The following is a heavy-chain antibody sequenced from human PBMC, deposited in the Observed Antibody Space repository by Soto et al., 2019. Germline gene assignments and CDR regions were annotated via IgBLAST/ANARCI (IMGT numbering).Heavy chain of an antibody. D-gene: IGHD6-6*01. CDR1: GFTFSSYW. CDR2: IKQDGSEK. CDR3: ARDLRPYSSSSFGY. J-gene: IGHJ4*02. V-gene: IGHV3-7*01. Sequence: GWSLRLSCAASGFTFSSYWMSWVRQAPGKGLEWVANIKQDGSEKYYVDSVKGRFTISRDNAKNSLYLQMNSLRAEDTAVYYCARDLRPYSSSSFGYWGQGTLVTVSP.